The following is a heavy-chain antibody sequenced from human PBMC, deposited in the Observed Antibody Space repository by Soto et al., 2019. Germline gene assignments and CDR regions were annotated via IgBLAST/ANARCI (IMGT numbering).Heavy chain of an antibody. CDR3: ARSPWRFLDY. V-gene: IGHV4-31*03. CDR1: GGSITNGPYY. CDR2: IYYSGST. J-gene: IGHJ4*02. Sequence: QVQLQESGPGLVKPSQTLSLTCTVSGGSITNGPYYWTWIRQHPGKGLEWIGYIYYSGSTYYNPSLNSRFSISLDTSENRFSLNLRSVTAADTAVYYCARSPWRFLDYWGPGTLVTVSS. D-gene: IGHD1-1*01.